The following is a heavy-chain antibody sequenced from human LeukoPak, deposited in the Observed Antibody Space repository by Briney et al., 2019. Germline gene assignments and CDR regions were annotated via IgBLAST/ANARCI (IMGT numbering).Heavy chain of an antibody. CDR3: ARELGSDYGGYSP. J-gene: IGHJ5*02. CDR2: IYATGNT. D-gene: IGHD4-23*01. CDR1: GGSMRSDSSF. Sequence: SQTLSLTCSVSGGSMRSDSSFWSWIRQPAGKGLEWIGRIYATGNTNYNPSLERRVTISVDTSKNQFSLELTSVTAADTAVYYCARELGSDYGGYSPWGQGTLLTVSS. V-gene: IGHV4-61*02.